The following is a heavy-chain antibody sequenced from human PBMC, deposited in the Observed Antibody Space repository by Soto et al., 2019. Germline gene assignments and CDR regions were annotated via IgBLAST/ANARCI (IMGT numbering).Heavy chain of an antibody. CDR3: ARVAVTTYWYFDL. CDR1: GFTFSSYA. J-gene: IGHJ2*01. D-gene: IGHD4-17*01. V-gene: IGHV3-30-3*01. CDR2: ISYDGSNK. Sequence: QVQLVESGGGVVQPGRSLRLSCAASGFTFSSYAMHWVRQAPGKGLEWVAVISYDGSNKYYADSVKGRFTISRDNSKNTLYRQMNSLRAEDTAVYYCARVAVTTYWYFDLWGRGTLVTVSS.